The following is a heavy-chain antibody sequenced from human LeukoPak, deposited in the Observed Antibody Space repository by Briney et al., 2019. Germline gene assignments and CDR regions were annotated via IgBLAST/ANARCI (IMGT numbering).Heavy chain of an antibody. V-gene: IGHV4-4*02. CDR1: GGSISSSNW. J-gene: IGHJ4*02. D-gene: IGHD3-9*01. Sequence: PSETLSLTCAVSGGSISSSNWWSWVRQPPGKGLEWIGEIYHSGSTNYNPSLKSRVTISVDKSKNQFSLKLSSVTAADTAVYYCARDPQQRDVENYDILNDYWGQGTLVTVSS. CDR2: IYHSGST. CDR3: ARDPQQRDVENYDILNDY.